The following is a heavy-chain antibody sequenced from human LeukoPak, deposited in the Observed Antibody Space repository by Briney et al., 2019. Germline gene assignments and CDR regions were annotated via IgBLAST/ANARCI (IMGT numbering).Heavy chain of an antibody. CDR1: GGTFSSYT. D-gene: IGHD4-23*01. V-gene: IGHV1-69*02. CDR3: ARVETTVVEYNWFDP. CDR2: IIPILGIA. Sequence: SVKVSCKASGGTFSSYTISWVRQAPGQGLEWMGRIIPILGIANYAQKFQGRVTITADKSTSTAYMELSSLRSEDTAVYYCARVETTVVEYNWFDPWGQGTLVTVSS. J-gene: IGHJ5*02.